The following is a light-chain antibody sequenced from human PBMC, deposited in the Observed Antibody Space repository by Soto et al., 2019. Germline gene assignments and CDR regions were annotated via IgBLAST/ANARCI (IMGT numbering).Light chain of an antibody. CDR3: PQYGRSGT. CDR2: GAS. CDR1: QRVSSTS. J-gene: IGKJ1*01. Sequence: VRTQSPATRAGSRGETGAVSCRASQRVSSTSAWYQQNPGQAPRPLIYGASNRATAIPDRFRGSGSGTDFTLTNSRLAPEDSALYYCPQYGRSGTFGQGTKVDIK. V-gene: IGKV3-20*01.